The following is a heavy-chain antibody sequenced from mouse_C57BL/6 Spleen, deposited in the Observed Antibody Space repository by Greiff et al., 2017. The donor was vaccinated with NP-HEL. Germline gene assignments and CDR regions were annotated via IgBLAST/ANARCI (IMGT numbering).Heavy chain of an antibody. CDR2: FYPGRGSI. D-gene: IGHD2-10*02. CDR3: ARHEEEGYGLTN. V-gene: IGHV1-62-2*01. CDR1: GYTFTEYT. J-gene: IGHJ2*01. Sequence: QVHVKQSGAELVKPGASVKLSCKASGYTFTEYTIHWVKQRSGQGLEWIGWFYPGRGSIKYNEKFNDKATLTADQSSSTVYIELSRLTSEDSAVYFCARHEEEGYGLTNWGQGTTLTVSS.